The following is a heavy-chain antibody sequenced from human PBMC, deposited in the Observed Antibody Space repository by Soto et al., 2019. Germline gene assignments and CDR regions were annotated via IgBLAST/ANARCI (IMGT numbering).Heavy chain of an antibody. CDR3: AKGAVVVVAATAFDI. D-gene: IGHD2-15*01. J-gene: IGHJ3*02. CDR2: ISWNSGSI. CDR1: GFTFDDYA. V-gene: IGHV3-9*01. Sequence: GGSLRLSCAASGFTFDDYAMHWVRQAPGKGLEWVSGISWNSGSIGYADSVKGRFTISRDNAKNSLYLQMNSLRAEDTALYYCAKGAVVVVAATAFDIWGQGTMVT.